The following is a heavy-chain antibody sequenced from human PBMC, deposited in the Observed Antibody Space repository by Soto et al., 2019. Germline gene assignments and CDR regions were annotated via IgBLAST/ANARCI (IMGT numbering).Heavy chain of an antibody. CDR1: GYTFTSYG. Sequence: AASVKVSCKASGYTFTSYGISWVRQAPGQGLEWMGWISAYNGNTNYAQKLQGRVTMTTDTSTSTAYMELRSLRSDDTAVYYCARVVDFLCGYTPSHNHPFDIWGQGTMVPVSS. V-gene: IGHV1-18*01. J-gene: IGHJ3*02. D-gene: IGHD3-3*01. CDR3: ARVVDFLCGYTPSHNHPFDI. CDR2: ISAYNGNT.